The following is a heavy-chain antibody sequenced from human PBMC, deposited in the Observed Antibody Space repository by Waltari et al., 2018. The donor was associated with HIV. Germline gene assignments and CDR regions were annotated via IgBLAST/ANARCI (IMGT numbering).Heavy chain of an antibody. J-gene: IGHJ4*02. CDR1: GFTFGDYG. CDR3: TRSLLATANLWSGGY. V-gene: IGHV3-49*03. D-gene: IGHD2-21*02. CDR2: IRGKAFSGST. Sequence: EVHLVESGGGLVQPGRSLRLSCTASGFTFGDYGISWYRQAPGKGLECLSLIRGKAFSGSTEYAASVKGRVTVSRDDSKSIAYLQINSLKTEDTAVYYCTRSLLATANLWSGGYWGQGALVTVSS.